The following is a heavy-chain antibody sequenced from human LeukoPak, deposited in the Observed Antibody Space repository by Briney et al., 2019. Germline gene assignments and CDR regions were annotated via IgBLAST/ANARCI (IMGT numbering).Heavy chain of an antibody. CDR1: GGSFSGYY. V-gene: IGHV4-34*01. Sequence: SETLSLTCAVYGGSFSGYYWSWIRQPPGKGLEWIGEINHSGSTNYNPSLKSRVTISVDTSKNQFSLKLSSVTAADTAVYYCARDSGYYDFWSGYYLVYYGMDVWGQGTTVTVSS. CDR3: ARDSGYYDFWSGYYLVYYGMDV. J-gene: IGHJ6*02. CDR2: INHSGST. D-gene: IGHD3-3*01.